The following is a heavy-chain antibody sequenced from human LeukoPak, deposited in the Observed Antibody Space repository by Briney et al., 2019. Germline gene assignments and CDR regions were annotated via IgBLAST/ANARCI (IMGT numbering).Heavy chain of an antibody. CDR2: TKQDGSDK. CDR1: GFTVSSTY. D-gene: IGHD3-10*01. CDR3: ARALWSGELLRHFDY. Sequence: GGSLRLSCAASGFTVSSTYMSWVRQAPGKGLEWVANTKQDGSDKYYVDSVKGRFTISRDNAKNSLYLQMNSLRAEDTAVYYCARALWSGELLRHFDYWGQGTLVTVSS. V-gene: IGHV3-7*03. J-gene: IGHJ4*02.